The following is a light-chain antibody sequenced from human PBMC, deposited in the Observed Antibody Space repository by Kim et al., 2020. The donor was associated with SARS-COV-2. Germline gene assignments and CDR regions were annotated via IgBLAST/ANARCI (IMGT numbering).Light chain of an antibody. CDR3: CSYAGAYRQV. V-gene: IGLV2-11*03. Sequence: GQSLTISCTGTSTDVCNYNYVSWYQQYPGRAPKLIIYDVTKRPSGVPDRFSGSKSGNTASLTISGLQAEDEADYYCCSYAGAYRQVFGGGTQLTVL. J-gene: IGLJ3*02. CDR1: STDVCNYNY. CDR2: DVT.